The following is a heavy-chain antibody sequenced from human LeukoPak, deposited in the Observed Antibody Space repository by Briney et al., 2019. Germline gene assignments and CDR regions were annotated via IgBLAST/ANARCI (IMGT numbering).Heavy chain of an antibody. D-gene: IGHD3-16*02. Sequence: PGGSLRLSCSASGFTFSAYWMSWVRQAPGEGLEWLANKNQDGSHIYYVDSVRGRFTISRDNAKNSLYLQMNSLRAEDTAVYYCAGFWGGNRLGFDYWGQGTLVTVSS. CDR3: AGFWGGNRLGFDY. CDR1: GFTFSAYW. J-gene: IGHJ4*02. CDR2: KNQDGSHI. V-gene: IGHV3-7*01.